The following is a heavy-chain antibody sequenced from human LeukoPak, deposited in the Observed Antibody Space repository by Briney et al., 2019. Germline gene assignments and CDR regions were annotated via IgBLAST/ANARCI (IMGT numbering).Heavy chain of an antibody. J-gene: IGHJ4*02. CDR3: ASGRSSTSGQFDY. D-gene: IGHD2-2*01. CDR1: GGSISSSSYY. Sequence: SETLSLTCTVSGGSISSSSYYWGWIRQPPGKGLEWIGSIYYSGSTYYNPSLKSRVTISVDTSKNQVSLKLSSVTAADTAVYYCASGRSSTSGQFDYWGQGTLVTVPS. V-gene: IGHV4-39*01. CDR2: IYYSGST.